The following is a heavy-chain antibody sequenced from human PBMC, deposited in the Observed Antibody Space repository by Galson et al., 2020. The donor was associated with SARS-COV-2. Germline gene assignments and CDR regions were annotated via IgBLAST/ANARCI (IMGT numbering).Heavy chain of an antibody. Sequence: GGSLRLSCAASGFPFSSAYMTWVRQAPGKGLEWVGRSKTKTDGGTTEYSVPVNGRFTISRDDSKNTLYLQMNNLKTEDTAVYYCTTMRYSSSWYFYYGMDVWGPGTTVTVSS. V-gene: IGHV3-15*01. CDR1: GFPFSSAY. CDR2: SKTKTDGGTT. CDR3: TTMRYSSSWYFYYGMDV. J-gene: IGHJ6*02. D-gene: IGHD6-13*01.